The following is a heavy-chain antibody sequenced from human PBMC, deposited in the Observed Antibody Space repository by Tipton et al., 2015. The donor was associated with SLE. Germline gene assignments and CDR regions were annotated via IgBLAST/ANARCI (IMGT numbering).Heavy chain of an antibody. CDR3: AKRPGIAVAGNGYFDL. V-gene: IGHV3-23*04. D-gene: IGHD6-19*01. CDR2: ISAWGGSA. Sequence: QLVQSGGGVVQPGGSLRLSCAASGFTFSTYDMSWVRQAPGKGLEWVSGISAWGGSANYADSVKGRFIISRDNSKNTLYLQMNSLRAEDTAVYYCAKRPGIAVAGNGYFDLWGRGTLVTVSP. J-gene: IGHJ2*01. CDR1: GFTFSTYD.